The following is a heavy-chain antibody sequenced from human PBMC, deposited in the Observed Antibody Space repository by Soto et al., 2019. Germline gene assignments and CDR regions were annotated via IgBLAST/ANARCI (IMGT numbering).Heavy chain of an antibody. J-gene: IGHJ4*02. D-gene: IGHD3-3*01. V-gene: IGHV3-23*01. CDR2: ISGSGGST. CDR1: GFTFSSYA. CDR3: AKVAIFGLVIVHDQYYDY. Sequence: GGSLRLSCAASGFTFSSYAMSWVRQAPGKGLEWVSAISGSGGSTYYADSVKGRFTISRDNSKNTLYLQMNSLRAEDTAVYYCAKVAIFGLVIVHDQYYDYWGQGTLVTVSS.